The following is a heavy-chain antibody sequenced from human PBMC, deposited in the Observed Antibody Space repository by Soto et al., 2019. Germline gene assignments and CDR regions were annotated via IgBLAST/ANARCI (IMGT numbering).Heavy chain of an antibody. V-gene: IGHV4-39*01. Sequence: SDTLSLTGTVSGGAISSSSYYWGWNRQPPGKWLEWIGSIYYSGSTYYNPSLKSRVTISVDTSKNQFSLKLSSVTAADTAVYYCARRPYYDFWSGYSSWFDPWGQGTLVTVSS. J-gene: IGHJ5*02. CDR2: IYYSGST. CDR3: ARRPYYDFWSGYSSWFDP. CDR1: GGAISSSSYY. D-gene: IGHD3-3*01.